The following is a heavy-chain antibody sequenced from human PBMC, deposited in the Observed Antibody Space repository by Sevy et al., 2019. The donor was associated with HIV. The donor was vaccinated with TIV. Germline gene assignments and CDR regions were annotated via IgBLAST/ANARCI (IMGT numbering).Heavy chain of an antibody. V-gene: IGHV4-30-2*01. J-gene: IGHJ4*02. D-gene: IGHD3-10*01. CDR3: ASSYGSGSYFDY. CDR1: GGSISSGGYS. Sequence: SETLSLTCAVSGGSISSGGYSWSWIRQPPGKGLEWIGYIYHSGSTYYNPSLKSRVTISVDRSKNQCSLKLSSVTAADTAVYYCASSYGSGSYFDYWGQGTLVTVSS. CDR2: IYHSGST.